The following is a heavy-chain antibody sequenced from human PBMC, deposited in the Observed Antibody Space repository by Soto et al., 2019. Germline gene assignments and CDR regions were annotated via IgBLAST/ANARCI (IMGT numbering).Heavy chain of an antibody. CDR1: GGSISSSSYY. J-gene: IGHJ5*02. CDR3: ARQRWELVPLVGWFDP. D-gene: IGHD1-26*01. CDR2: IYYSGST. Sequence: PSETLSLTCTVSGGSISSSSYYWGWIRQPPGKGLEWIGSIYYSGSTYYNPSLKSLVTISVDTSKNQFSLKLSSVTAAATAVYYCARQRWELVPLVGWFDPWGQGTLVTVSS. V-gene: IGHV4-39*01.